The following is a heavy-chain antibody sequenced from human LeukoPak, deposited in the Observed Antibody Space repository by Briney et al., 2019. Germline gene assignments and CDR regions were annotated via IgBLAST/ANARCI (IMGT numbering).Heavy chain of an antibody. V-gene: IGHV3-30*02. J-gene: IGHJ4*02. CDR2: IRYDGSNK. Sequence: GGSLRLSCAASGFTFSNYGMHWVRQAAGKGPEWVAFIRYDGSNKYYTDSVKGRFTISRDNSKNTLYLQMNSLRPEDTAVYYCATNSNYNFDSWGQGILVTVSS. CDR3: ATNSNYNFDS. D-gene: IGHD4-11*01. CDR1: GFTFSNYG.